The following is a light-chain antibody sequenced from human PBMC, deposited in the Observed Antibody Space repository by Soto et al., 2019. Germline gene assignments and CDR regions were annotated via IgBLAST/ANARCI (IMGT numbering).Light chain of an antibody. Sequence: DIQMTQSPSSLSASVGDRVTITCRASQGIRNYLAWFQQKPGKVPKLLIYAASTSQSGVPSRFSGSGSGTDFTLTISSLQPEDVATYYCQKYNSAPLTFGGGTKVEIK. V-gene: IGKV1-27*01. J-gene: IGKJ4*01. CDR2: AAS. CDR1: QGIRNY. CDR3: QKYNSAPLT.